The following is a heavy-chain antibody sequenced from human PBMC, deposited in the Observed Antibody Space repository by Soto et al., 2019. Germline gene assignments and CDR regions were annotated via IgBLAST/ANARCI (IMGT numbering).Heavy chain of an antibody. D-gene: IGHD3-22*01. V-gene: IGHV3-23*01. Sequence: PGGSLRLSCAASGFTFSSYAMSWVRQAPGKGLEWVSAISGSGGSTYYADSVKGRFTISRDNSKNTLYLQMNSLRAEDTAVYYCAVGGIDYYDSSGYLDYWGQGTLVTVSP. CDR2: ISGSGGST. CDR1: GFTFSSYA. J-gene: IGHJ4*02. CDR3: AVGGIDYYDSSGYLDY.